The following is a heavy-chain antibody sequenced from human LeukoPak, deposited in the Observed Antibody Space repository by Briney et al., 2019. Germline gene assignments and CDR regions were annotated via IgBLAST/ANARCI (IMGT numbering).Heavy chain of an antibody. CDR3: ARGSGVTRSPPRCMDV. D-gene: IGHD3-10*01. V-gene: IGHV4-4*02. J-gene: IGHJ6*02. Sequence: SETLSLTCAVSGGSISSSNWWSWVRQPPGKGLEWIGEINHSGSTNYNPSLKSRVTISVDTSKNQFSLKLSSVTAADTAVYYCARGSGVTRSPPRCMDVWGQGTTVTVSS. CDR2: INHSGST. CDR1: GGSISSSNW.